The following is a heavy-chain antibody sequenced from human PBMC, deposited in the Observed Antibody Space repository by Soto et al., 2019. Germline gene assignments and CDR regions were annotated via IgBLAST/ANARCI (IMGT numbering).Heavy chain of an antibody. CDR2: ISYDGSNK. CDR3: AKDRDRYGSGSSHYYGMDV. J-gene: IGHJ6*02. V-gene: IGHV3-30*18. D-gene: IGHD3-10*01. CDR1: GFTFSSYG. Sequence: QVQLVESGGGVVQPGRSLRLSCAASGFTFSSYGMHWVRQAPGKGLEWVAVISYDGSNKYYADSVKGRFTISRDNSKNTLYLQMNSLRAEDTAVYYCAKDRDRYGSGSSHYYGMDVWGQGTTVTVSS.